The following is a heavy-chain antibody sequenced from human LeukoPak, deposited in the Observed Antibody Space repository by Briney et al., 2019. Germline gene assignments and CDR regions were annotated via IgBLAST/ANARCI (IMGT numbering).Heavy chain of an antibody. V-gene: IGHV5-51*01. Sequence: GESLKISCKGSGYSFTRYWIGWVRQMPGKGLEWMGIIYPGDSDTRYSPSFQGQVTISGDKSNSTAYLQWSSLKASDTAMYYCARGGDSYAPYYYGMDVWGRGTTVTVSS. CDR2: IYPGDSDT. CDR3: ARGGDSYAPYYYGMDV. CDR1: GYSFTRYW. J-gene: IGHJ6*02. D-gene: IGHD5-18*01.